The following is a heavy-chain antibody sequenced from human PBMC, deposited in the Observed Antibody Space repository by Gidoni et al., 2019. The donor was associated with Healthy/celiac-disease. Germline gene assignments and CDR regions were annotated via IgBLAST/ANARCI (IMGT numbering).Heavy chain of an antibody. CDR2: IYSGGST. V-gene: IGHV3-53*02. CDR3: ARDEIFGYDY. J-gene: IGHJ4*02. D-gene: IGHD3-3*01. Sequence: EVQLVETGGGLMQSGGSLILSCAASGFTVSSNYMSWVRQAPGKGLEWVSVIYSGGSTYYADSVKGRFTISRDNSKNTLYLQMNSLRAEDTAVYYCARDEIFGYDYWGQGTLVTVSS. CDR1: GFTVSSNY.